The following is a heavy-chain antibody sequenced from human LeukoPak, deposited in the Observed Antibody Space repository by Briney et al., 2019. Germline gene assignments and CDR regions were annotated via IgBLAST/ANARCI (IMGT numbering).Heavy chain of an antibody. J-gene: IGHJ3*02. CDR2: ISWNSGSI. CDR1: GFTFDDYA. V-gene: IGHV3-9*01. Sequence: PGRSLRLSCAASGFTFDDYAMHWVRQAPGKGLEWVSGISWNSGSIGYADSVKGRFTISRDNAKNSLYLQMNSLRAEDTAVYYCARDLLGDRRPAFDIWGQGTMVVVSS. CDR3: ARDLLGDRRPAFDI. D-gene: IGHD2-21*02.